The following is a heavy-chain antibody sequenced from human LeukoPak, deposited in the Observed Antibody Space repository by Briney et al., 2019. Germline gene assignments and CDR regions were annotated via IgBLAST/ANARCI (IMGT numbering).Heavy chain of an antibody. Sequence: ASVNVSCKASGYTLSGNYIHWVRQAPGQGLEWMGWINPNSGATDFALKFQGRVTITRNTSISTAYMELSSLRSEDTAVYYCARVVETPGTPLPLLLGNWGQGTLVTVSS. D-gene: IGHD2-2*01. CDR3: ARVVETPGTPLPLLLGN. CDR2: INPNSGAT. V-gene: IGHV1-2*02. CDR1: GYTLSGNY. J-gene: IGHJ4*02.